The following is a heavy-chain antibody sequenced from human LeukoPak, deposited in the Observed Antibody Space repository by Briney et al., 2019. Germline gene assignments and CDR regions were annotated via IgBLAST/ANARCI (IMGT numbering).Heavy chain of an antibody. CDR2: INHSGST. D-gene: IGHD6-6*01. Sequence: SETLSLTCTVSGGSISSSSYYWSWIRQPPGKGLEWIGEINHSGSTNYNPSLKSRVTISVDTSKNQFSLKLSSVTAADTAVYYCARGLVGALFSRYYYYYYMDVWGKGTTVTISS. CDR3: ARGLVGALFSRYYYYYYMDV. CDR1: GGSISSSSYY. V-gene: IGHV4-39*07. J-gene: IGHJ6*03.